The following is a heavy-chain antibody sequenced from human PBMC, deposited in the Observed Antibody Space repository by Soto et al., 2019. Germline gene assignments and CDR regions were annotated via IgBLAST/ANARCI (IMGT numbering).Heavy chain of an antibody. CDR3: ARSYGDYGMDV. Sequence: QAQLQESGPGLVKPSQTLSLTCTVSGGSISSGGYYWSWTRQHPGKGLEWIGYIFYSGSTHYNPSLKSRITISGDTSKNQFSLKVSSVTAADTAVYYCARSYGDYGMDVWGQGTTVIVSS. J-gene: IGHJ6*02. V-gene: IGHV4-31*03. CDR2: IFYSGST. D-gene: IGHD4-17*01. CDR1: GGSISSGGYY.